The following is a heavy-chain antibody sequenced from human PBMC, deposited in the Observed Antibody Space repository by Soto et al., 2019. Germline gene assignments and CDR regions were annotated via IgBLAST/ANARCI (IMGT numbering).Heavy chain of an antibody. J-gene: IGHJ6*02. D-gene: IGHD6-19*01. CDR2: ISAYNGNT. CDR1: GYTFTSYG. Sequence: QVQLVQSGAEVKKPGASVKVSCKASGYTFTSYGISWVRQAPGQGLEWMGWISAYNGNTNYAQKLQGRVTMTTDTTTTEASTALRSPRSEDTAVYYGARDVPPSSCSYEDRGYYSYGMDVWGQGTTVTVSS. V-gene: IGHV1-18*01. CDR3: ARDVPPSSCSYEDRGYYSYGMDV.